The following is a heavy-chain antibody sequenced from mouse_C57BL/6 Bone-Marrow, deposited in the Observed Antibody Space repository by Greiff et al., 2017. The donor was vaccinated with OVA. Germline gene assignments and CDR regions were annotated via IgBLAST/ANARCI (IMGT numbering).Heavy chain of an antibody. V-gene: IGHV1-81*01. CDR3: AGDYYGSPYYWYFDV. D-gene: IGHD1-1*01. CDR2: IYPRSGNT. Sequence: QVQLQQSGAELARPGASVKLSCKASGYTFTSYGISWVKQRPGQGLEWIGEIYPRSGNTYYNEKFKGKATLTADKSSSTAYMELRSLTSEDSAVYFCAGDYYGSPYYWYFDVWGTGTTVTVSS. J-gene: IGHJ1*03. CDR1: GYTFTSYG.